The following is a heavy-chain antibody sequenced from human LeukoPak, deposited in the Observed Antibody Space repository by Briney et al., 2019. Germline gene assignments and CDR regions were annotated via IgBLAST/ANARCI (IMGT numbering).Heavy chain of an antibody. Sequence: GGSLRLSCAASGFTFSTYSMNWVRQAPGKGLEWVSYISSTSSSIYYADSVKGRFTISRDNAENSLYLQMNSLRAEDTAVYYCAREVISSGSYFYYYYGMDVWGQGTTVTVSS. CDR1: GFTFSTYS. D-gene: IGHD1-26*01. CDR3: AREVISSGSYFYYYYGMDV. CDR2: ISSTSSSI. V-gene: IGHV3-48*04. J-gene: IGHJ6*02.